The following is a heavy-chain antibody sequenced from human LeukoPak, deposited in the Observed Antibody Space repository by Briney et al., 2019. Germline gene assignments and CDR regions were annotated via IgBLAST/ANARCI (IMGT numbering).Heavy chain of an antibody. V-gene: IGHV4-39*07. Sequence: SETLSLTSTVSGGSISSSTYYWGWIRQPPGKGLEWIGSIFYTGSTYYNPSLKSRVTISVDTSKNQFSLKLRSVTAADTAVYYCAREGVGTWELDYWGQGTLVTVSS. CDR2: IFYTGST. CDR1: GGSISSSTYY. CDR3: AREGVGTWELDY. J-gene: IGHJ4*02. D-gene: IGHD1-26*01.